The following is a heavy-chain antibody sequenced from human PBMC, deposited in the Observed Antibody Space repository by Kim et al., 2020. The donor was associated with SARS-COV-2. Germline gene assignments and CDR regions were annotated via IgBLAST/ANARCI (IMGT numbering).Heavy chain of an antibody. Sequence: NHNPAPKSRVTISGDTAKNQFSLKLSSVTAADTAVYYCARDQGWLQPFDYWGQGTLVTVSS. V-gene: IGHV4-59*01. CDR3: ARDQGWLQPFDY. D-gene: IGHD5-12*01. J-gene: IGHJ4*02.